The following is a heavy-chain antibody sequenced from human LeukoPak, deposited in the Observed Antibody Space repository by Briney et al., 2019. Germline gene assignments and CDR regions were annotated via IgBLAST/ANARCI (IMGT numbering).Heavy chain of an antibody. CDR3: ARPTRGVITDHLDY. CDR1: GFTFNTYA. D-gene: IGHD3-10*01. J-gene: IGHJ4*02. CDR2: ISYDGGNK. V-gene: IGHV3-30*14. Sequence: PGRSLRLSCAASGFTFNTYAMDWVRQAPGKGLEWVGIISYDGGNKYYADSVKGRLTISRDNSKNTLCLQMNSLRVEDTAVYYCARPTRGVITDHLDYWGQGTLVTVSP.